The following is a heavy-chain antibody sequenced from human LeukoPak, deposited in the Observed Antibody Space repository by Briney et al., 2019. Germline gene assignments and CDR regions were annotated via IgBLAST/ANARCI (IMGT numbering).Heavy chain of an antibody. V-gene: IGHV3-48*04. CDR2: ISSSSSTI. CDR1: GFTLSSYS. D-gene: IGHD6-13*01. CDR3: ARSEMGDSSSSDY. J-gene: IGHJ4*02. Sequence: GGSLRLSCAASGFTLSSYSMNWVRQAPGKGLEWVSYISSSSSTIYYADSVKGRFTISRDNAKNSLYLQMNSLRAEDTAVYYCARSEMGDSSSSDYWGQGTLVTVSS.